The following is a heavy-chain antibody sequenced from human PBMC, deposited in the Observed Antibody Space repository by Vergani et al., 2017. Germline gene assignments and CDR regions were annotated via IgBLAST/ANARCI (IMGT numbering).Heavy chain of an antibody. CDR3: ARDTLVDTAMARNAFDI. V-gene: IGHV1-2*07. Sequence: QVQLVQSGAAVKKPGASVKVSCKASGYTFTGYYMHWVRQAPGQGLEWMGWINPNSGGTNYAHKFQGRVTMTRDTSISTAYMELSRLRSDDTAVYYCARDTLVDTAMARNAFDIWGQGTMVTVSS. CDR2: INPNSGGT. D-gene: IGHD5-18*01. CDR1: GYTFTGYY. J-gene: IGHJ3*02.